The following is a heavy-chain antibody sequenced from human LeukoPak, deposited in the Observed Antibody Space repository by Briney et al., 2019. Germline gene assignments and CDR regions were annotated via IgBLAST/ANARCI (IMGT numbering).Heavy chain of an antibody. V-gene: IGHV1-69*05. CDR1: GGTFSSYA. D-gene: IGHD3-3*01. Sequence: SVKVSCKAPGGTFSSYAISWVRQAPGQGLEWMGGIIPIFGTANYAQKFQGRVTITTDESTSTAYMELSSLRSEDTAVYYCAFADFWSGYYYESRDYWGQGTLVTVSS. CDR3: AFADFWSGYYYESRDY. CDR2: IIPIFGTA. J-gene: IGHJ4*02.